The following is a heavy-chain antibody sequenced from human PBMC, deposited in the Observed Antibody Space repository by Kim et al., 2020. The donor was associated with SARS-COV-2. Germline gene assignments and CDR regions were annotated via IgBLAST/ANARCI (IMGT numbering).Heavy chain of an antibody. V-gene: IGHV3-23*01. CDR2: ISGSGGST. D-gene: IGHD3-3*01. J-gene: IGHJ4*02. CDR3: AKTPAGPLSITSVGVVGGRTFDY. Sequence: GGSLRLSCAASGFTFSSYAMSWVRQAPGKGLEWVSAISGSGGSTYYADSVKGRFTISRDNSKNTLYLQMNSLRAEDTAVYYCAKTPAGPLSITSVGVVGGRTFDYWGQGTLVTVSS. CDR1: GFTFSSYA.